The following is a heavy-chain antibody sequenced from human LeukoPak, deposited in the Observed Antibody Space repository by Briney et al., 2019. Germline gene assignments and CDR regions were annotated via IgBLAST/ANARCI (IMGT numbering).Heavy chain of an antibody. CDR2: ISAYNGNT. V-gene: IGHV1-18*01. CDR1: GYTFTSYG. Sequence: ASVKVSCKASGYTFTSYGISWVRQAPGQGLEWMGWISAYNGNTNYAQKLQGRVTMTTDTSTSTAYMELRSLRSDDTAVYYCARDLGPLPDSSGYLNWFDPWGQGTLVTVSS. J-gene: IGHJ5*02. D-gene: IGHD3-22*01. CDR3: ARDLGPLPDSSGYLNWFDP.